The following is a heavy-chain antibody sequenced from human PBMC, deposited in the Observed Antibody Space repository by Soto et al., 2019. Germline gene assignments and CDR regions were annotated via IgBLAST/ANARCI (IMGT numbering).Heavy chain of an antibody. CDR2: IIPIFGTA. J-gene: IGHJ6*02. D-gene: IGHD2-15*01. CDR1: GGTFSSYA. V-gene: IGHV1-69*12. Sequence: QVQLVQSGAEVKKPGSSVKVSCKASGGTFSSYAISWVRQAPGQGLEWMGGIIPIFGTADYAQKVQGRVTIRAAESTATAYMELRSLRSEDTAVYYCARQPGRPYYYSGMDGWGQGTTVTVSS. CDR3: ARQPGRPYYYSGMDG.